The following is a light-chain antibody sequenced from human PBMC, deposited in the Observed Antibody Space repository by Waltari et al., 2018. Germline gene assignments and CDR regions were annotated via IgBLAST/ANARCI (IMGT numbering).Light chain of an antibody. CDR3: QQYNSYWT. CDR2: KAS. CDR1: QSISSW. Sequence: DIQMTQSPSTLSASVGDRVNITCRASQSISSWLAWYQQKPGKAPKLLIYKASSLESGVPSRFGGSGSGTEFTLTISSLQPDDFATYYCQQYNSYWTFGQGTKVEIK. V-gene: IGKV1-5*03. J-gene: IGKJ1*01.